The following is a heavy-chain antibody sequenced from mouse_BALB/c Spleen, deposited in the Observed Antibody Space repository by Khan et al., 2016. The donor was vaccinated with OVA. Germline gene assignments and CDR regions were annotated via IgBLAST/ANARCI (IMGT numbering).Heavy chain of an antibody. J-gene: IGHJ4*01. CDR3: ARDGSRDNYAMDY. CDR2: ISYSGST. CDR1: GYSITSDYA. Sequence: DVQLQESGPGLVKPSQSLSLTCTVTGYSITSDYAWNWIRQFPGNKLEWMGYISYSGSTNYNPALKSRISITRDTSKNQFFLQLNSVTTEDTATDYCARDGSRDNYAMDYWGQGTSVTVSS. D-gene: IGHD2-3*01. V-gene: IGHV3-2*02.